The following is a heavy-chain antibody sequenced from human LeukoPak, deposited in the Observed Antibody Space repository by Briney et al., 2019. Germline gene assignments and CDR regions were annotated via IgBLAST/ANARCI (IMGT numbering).Heavy chain of an antibody. D-gene: IGHD1-1*01. J-gene: IGHJ2*01. V-gene: IGHV3-9*03. CDR3: AKDIASRRDGYFDL. CDR1: GLTFDDYA. CDR2: ISWNSDSI. Sequence: GGSLRLSCAASGLTFDDYAMHWVRQAPGKGLEWVSGISWNSDSIAYADSVKGRFIISRDNTKNSLYLEMNSLRPEDMALYYCAKDIASRRDGYFDLWGRGTLVTVSS.